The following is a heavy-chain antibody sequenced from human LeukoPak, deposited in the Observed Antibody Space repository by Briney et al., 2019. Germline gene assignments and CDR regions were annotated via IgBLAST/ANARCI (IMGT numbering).Heavy chain of an antibody. CDR3: AKVDGGGGDYGFDS. Sequence: SETLSLTCTVSGGSISSYYWSWIRQPPGKGLEWIGYIYYSGSTNYNPSLKSRVTISVDTAKKQFSLNLTSVSAADTALYFCAKVDGGGGDYGFDSWGQGTLVTVSS. CDR1: GGSISSYY. D-gene: IGHD4-17*01. V-gene: IGHV4-59*12. CDR2: IYYSGST. J-gene: IGHJ4*02.